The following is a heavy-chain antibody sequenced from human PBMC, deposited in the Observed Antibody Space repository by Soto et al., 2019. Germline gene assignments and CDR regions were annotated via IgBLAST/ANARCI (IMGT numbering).Heavy chain of an antibody. D-gene: IGHD6-13*01. CDR2: ISYDETNT. CDR1: GFTFNTYG. V-gene: IGHV3-30*18. CDR3: AKGVKYYHYYGMDV. Sequence: QVQLVESGGGVVQPGRSLRLSCAASGFTFNTYGMHWVRQAPGKGLEWVAVISYDETNTYYADSVKGRFTISRDKSKSTLYLQMNSLTVEDTAVYYCAKGVKYYHYYGMDVW. J-gene: IGHJ6*01.